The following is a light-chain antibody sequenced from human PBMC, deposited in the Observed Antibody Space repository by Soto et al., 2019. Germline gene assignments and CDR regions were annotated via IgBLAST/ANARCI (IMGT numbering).Light chain of an antibody. V-gene: IGLV1-47*01. CDR2: RNN. CDR3: AAWDDSLSGDVV. Sequence: QSALTQPPSASGTPGQRVTISCSGSSSNIGSNYVYWYQQLPGTAPKLLIYRNNQRPSGVPDRFSGSKSGTSASLAISGLRSEDEADYYCAAWDDSLSGDVVFGGGTKLTVL. J-gene: IGLJ2*01. CDR1: SSNIGSNY.